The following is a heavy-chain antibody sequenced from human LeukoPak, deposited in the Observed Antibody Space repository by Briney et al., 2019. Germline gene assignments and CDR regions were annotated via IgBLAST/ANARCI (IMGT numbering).Heavy chain of an antibody. D-gene: IGHD4-17*01. CDR2: ISYGGST. J-gene: IGHJ4*02. CDR1: GGSISSYY. Sequence: SETLSLTCTVSGGSISSYYWTWIRQPPGRGLEWVGYISYGGSTNYNPSLKSRVSISVDTSKNQFSLKLSSVTAADTAVYYCARTGSTVTMLYPFDHWGQGTLVTVSS. V-gene: IGHV4-59*01. CDR3: ARTGSTVTMLYPFDH.